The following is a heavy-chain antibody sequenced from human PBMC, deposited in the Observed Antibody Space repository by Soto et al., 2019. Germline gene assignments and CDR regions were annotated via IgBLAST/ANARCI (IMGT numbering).Heavy chain of an antibody. Sequence: ASVKASCKASGYTFTNYAMHWVRQAPGQRLEWMGWINAGNGNTKYSQKFQGRVTITRDTSASTAYMELSSLRSEDTAVYYCASHYDYVWGSYPSPALYGMDVWGQGTTVTVSS. CDR2: INAGNGNT. CDR3: ASHYDYVWGSYPSPALYGMDV. V-gene: IGHV1-3*01. J-gene: IGHJ6*02. D-gene: IGHD3-16*01. CDR1: GYTFTNYA.